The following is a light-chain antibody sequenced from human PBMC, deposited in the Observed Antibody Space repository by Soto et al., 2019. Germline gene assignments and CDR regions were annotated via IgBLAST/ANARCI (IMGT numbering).Light chain of an antibody. CDR2: KAS. V-gene: IGKV1-5*03. CDR1: QTISSW. Sequence: DIQMTQSPSTLSGSVGDRLTITCRASQTISSWLAWYQQKPGKXPKXXIYKASTLKSGVPSRFSGSGSGTELTITISSLKPDDFETDYCQHYNSYSEAFGQGTKVDIK. CDR3: QHYNSYSEA. J-gene: IGKJ1*01.